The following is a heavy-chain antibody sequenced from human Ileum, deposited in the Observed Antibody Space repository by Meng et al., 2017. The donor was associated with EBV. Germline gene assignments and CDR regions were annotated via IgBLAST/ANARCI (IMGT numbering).Heavy chain of an antibody. Sequence: QVQLQESGPGLVNPSGTLSLHCAVSGGSISVINWWSWVRQSPEKGLEWIGEMSDSGITHYNPSLKSRVTISADKSNNQFSLKLTSVTSADTAVYFCAKNGEKYFEYWGQGTLVTVSS. CDR3: AKNGEKYFEY. CDR1: GGSISVINW. CDR2: MSDSGIT. V-gene: IGHV4-4*02. J-gene: IGHJ4*02.